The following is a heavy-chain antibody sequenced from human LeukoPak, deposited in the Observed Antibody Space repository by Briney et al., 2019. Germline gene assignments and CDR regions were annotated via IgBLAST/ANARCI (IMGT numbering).Heavy chain of an antibody. CDR1: GYTFTVYF. CDR3: ATLGGHSLAAQNGY. D-gene: IGHD3-16*01. Sequence: GASVKVSCKASGYTFTVYFMHWVRQAPGQGLEWMGLMDPDNGGTHYAQKFQGRVTMTRDSSISTAYMELSRLTSGDTAVYYCATLGGHSLAAQNGYWGQGTLVTVSS. CDR2: MDPDNGGT. J-gene: IGHJ4*02. V-gene: IGHV1-2*02.